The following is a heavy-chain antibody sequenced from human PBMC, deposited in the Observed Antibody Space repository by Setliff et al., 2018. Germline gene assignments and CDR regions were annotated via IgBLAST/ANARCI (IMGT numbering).Heavy chain of an antibody. J-gene: IGHJ4*02. Sequence: SETLSLTCTVSGDSISSSNYYWGWIRQPPGKGLEWIAAIKYSGSTSFNPSLKSRVTISVDKSKSQFSLKLSSVTAVDTAVYYCARQGTYCDGGGGSCFPPNYWGQGALVTVSS. CDR2: IKYSGST. V-gene: IGHV4-39*01. CDR3: ARQGTYCDGGGGSCFPPNY. D-gene: IGHD2-15*01. CDR1: GDSISSSNYY.